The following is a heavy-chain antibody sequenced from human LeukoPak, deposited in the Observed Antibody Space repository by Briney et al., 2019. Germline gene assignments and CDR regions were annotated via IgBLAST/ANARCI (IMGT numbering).Heavy chain of an antibody. CDR2: INQDGGEK. Sequence: GGSLRLSCAGSGFTFSTYWMTWVRQAPGRGLEWVANINQDGGEKYYVDSVKGRFTISRDNSRNTLSLQMNSLRAEDTAMYYCARDYIPHNFFFGMDVWGQGTTVTVSS. CDR1: GFTFSTYW. CDR3: ARDYIPHNFFFGMDV. V-gene: IGHV3-7*01. D-gene: IGHD1-1*01. J-gene: IGHJ6*02.